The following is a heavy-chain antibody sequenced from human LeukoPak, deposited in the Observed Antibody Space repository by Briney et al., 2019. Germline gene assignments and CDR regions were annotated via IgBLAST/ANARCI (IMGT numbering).Heavy chain of an antibody. CDR3: ARVVPAPLCTSFAFDI. D-gene: IGHD2-2*01. CDR2: NPVNVNT. J-gene: IGHJ3*02. V-gene: IGHV1-3*01. Sequence: NPVNVNTKYSQNFHSILTITTPTSATTPYMELSSLRSEDTAVYYCARVVPAPLCTSFAFDIWGQGTMVTVSS.